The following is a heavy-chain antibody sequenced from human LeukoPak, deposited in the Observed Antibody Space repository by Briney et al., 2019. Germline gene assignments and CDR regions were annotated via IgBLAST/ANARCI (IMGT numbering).Heavy chain of an antibody. CDR1: GGSISSGGYY. V-gene: IGHV4-30-2*06. CDR3: ARPLMSGKQLVPLGY. J-gene: IGHJ4*02. CDR2: IYHSGST. Sequence: PSETLSLTCTVSGGSISSGGYYWSWIRQSPGKGLEWIGYIYHSGSTYYNPSLKSRVTISVDRSKNQFSLKLSSVTAADTAVYYYARPLMSGKQLVPLGYWGQGTLVTVSS. D-gene: IGHD6-6*01.